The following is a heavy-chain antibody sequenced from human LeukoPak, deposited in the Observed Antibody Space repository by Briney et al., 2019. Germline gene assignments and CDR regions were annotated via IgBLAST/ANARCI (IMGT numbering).Heavy chain of an antibody. V-gene: IGHV1-46*01. J-gene: IGHJ4*02. D-gene: IGHD3-22*01. Sequence: GASVKVSCKASGYTFTSYYMHWVRQAPGQGLEWMGIINPSGGSTSYAQKFQGRVTMTRDTSTSTVYMELNSLRSEDTAVYYCARDLIPSYDSSGYYYPFDYWGQGTLVTVSS. CDR1: GYTFTSYY. CDR2: INPSGGST. CDR3: ARDLIPSYDSSGYYYPFDY.